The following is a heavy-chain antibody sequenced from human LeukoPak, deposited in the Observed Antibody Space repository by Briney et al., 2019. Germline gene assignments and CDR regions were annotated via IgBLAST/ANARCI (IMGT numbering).Heavy chain of an antibody. CDR1: GGTFSSYA. V-gene: IGHV1-69*05. CDR2: IIPIFGTA. Sequence: ASVKVSCKASGGTFSSYAISWVRQAPGQGLERMGGIIPIFGTANYAQKFQGRVTITTDESTSTAYMELSSLRSEDTAVYYCARAPGSYDSSGYYGAFGYWGQGTLVTVSS. CDR3: ARAPGSYDSSGYYGAFGY. D-gene: IGHD3-22*01. J-gene: IGHJ4*02.